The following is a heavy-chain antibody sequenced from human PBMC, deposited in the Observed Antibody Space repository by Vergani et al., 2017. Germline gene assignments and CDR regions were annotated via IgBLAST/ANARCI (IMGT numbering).Heavy chain of an antibody. V-gene: IGHV3-30*18. D-gene: IGHD5-12*01. CDR3: AKDWLGGYHDAFDI. CDR2: ISFDGSNK. CDR1: GFTFSSYG. Sequence: QVQLVESGGGVVQPGRSLRLSCAASGFTFSSYGMHWVRQAPGKGLEWVAVISFDGSNKYYADSVKGRFTISSDNSKNTLYLQMNSLVAEDTAVYYCAKDWLGGYHDAFDIWGQGTMVTVSS. J-gene: IGHJ3*02.